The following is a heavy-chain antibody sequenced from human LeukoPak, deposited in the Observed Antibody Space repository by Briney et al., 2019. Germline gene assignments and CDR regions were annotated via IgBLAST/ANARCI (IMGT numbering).Heavy chain of an antibody. V-gene: IGHV4-31*03. J-gene: IGHJ6*02. CDR1: GGSISRGGYY. CDR3: ARERYYYDSSGYLNYYYYYGMDV. Sequence: SETLSLTCTVSGGSISRGGYYWSWIRQHPGKGLEWIGYIYYSGSTYYNPSLKSRVTISVDTSKNQFSLKLSSVTAADTAVYYCARERYYYDSSGYLNYYYYYGMDVWGQGTTVTVSS. D-gene: IGHD3-22*01. CDR2: IYYSGST.